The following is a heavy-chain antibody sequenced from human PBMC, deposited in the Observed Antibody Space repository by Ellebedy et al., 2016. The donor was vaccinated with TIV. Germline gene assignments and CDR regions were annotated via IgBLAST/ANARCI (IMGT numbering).Heavy chain of an antibody. Sequence: SETLSLXCAVYGESFSGYYWSWIRQPPGKGLEWIGEINHSGSTNYTPSLKSRVTISVDTSKNQFSLKLSSVTAADTAVYYCARVSRGYRLYPRQWEFDPWGQGTLVTVSS. CDR2: INHSGST. V-gene: IGHV4-34*01. D-gene: IGHD2-8*01. CDR1: GESFSGYY. J-gene: IGHJ5*02. CDR3: ARVSRGYRLYPRQWEFDP.